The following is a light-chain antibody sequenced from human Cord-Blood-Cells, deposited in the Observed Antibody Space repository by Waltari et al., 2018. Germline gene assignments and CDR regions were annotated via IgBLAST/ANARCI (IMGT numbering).Light chain of an antibody. J-gene: IGKJ4*01. CDR1: QGISSY. CDR2: AAS. Sequence: AIRMTQSPSSLSASTGDRVTITCRASQGISSYLAWYQQKPGKAPKLLSYAASTLQSGVPSRLSRSGSGTDFTLTISCLQSEDFATYYCQQYYSYPLTFGGGTKVEIK. V-gene: IGKV1-8*01. CDR3: QQYYSYPLT.